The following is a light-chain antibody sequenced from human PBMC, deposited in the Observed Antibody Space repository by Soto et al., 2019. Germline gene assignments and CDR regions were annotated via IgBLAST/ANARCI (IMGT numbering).Light chain of an antibody. J-gene: IGKJ1*01. Sequence: AIRMTQSPSSFSASTGDRVTITCRASQGISSHLAWYQQKPGKAPKLLIYAASTLQSGVPSRFSGSGSGTDFTLTISCLQSEDFATYYCQQYYSYPPWTFGQGTKVDI. V-gene: IGKV1-8*01. CDR3: QQYYSYPPWT. CDR1: QGISSH. CDR2: AAS.